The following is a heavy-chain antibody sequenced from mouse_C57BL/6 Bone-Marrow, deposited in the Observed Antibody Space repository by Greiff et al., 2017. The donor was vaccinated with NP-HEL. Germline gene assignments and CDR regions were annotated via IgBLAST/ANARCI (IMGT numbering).Heavy chain of an antibody. CDR2: ISSGGSYT. CDR3: ARHGGITTAPYYFDY. CDR1: GFTFSSYG. V-gene: IGHV5-6*01. Sequence: EVKLMESGGDLVKPGGSLKLSCAASGFTFSSYGMSWVRQTPDKRLEWVATISSGGSYTYYPDSVKGRFTISRDNAKNTLYLQMSSLKSEDTAMYYCARHGGITTAPYYFDYWGQGTTLTVSS. J-gene: IGHJ2*01. D-gene: IGHD1-2*01.